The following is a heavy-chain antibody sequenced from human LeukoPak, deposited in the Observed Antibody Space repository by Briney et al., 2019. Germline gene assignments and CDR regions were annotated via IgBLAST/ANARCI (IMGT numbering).Heavy chain of an antibody. CDR1: GGSMSSGGHS. J-gene: IGHJ4*02. CDR2: ISHRGGT. Sequence: SETLSLTCAVSGGSMSSGGHSWSWIRQPPGKGLEWIGYISHRGGTSYNPSLKSRVTISLDGSKNRFSLKLSSVTAADTAVYYCARGDYGDYVVFDSWGQGTLVTVSS. V-gene: IGHV4-30-2*01. D-gene: IGHD4-17*01. CDR3: ARGDYGDYVVFDS.